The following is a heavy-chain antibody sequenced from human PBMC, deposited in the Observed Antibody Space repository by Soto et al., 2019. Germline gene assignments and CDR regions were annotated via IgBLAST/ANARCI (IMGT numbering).Heavy chain of an antibody. Sequence: QVRLVQSGAEVKKPGDSVRVSCEASGYTFTAYHIHWVRQAPGQGLEWMGWINPKFGDTGYAQDFQGRVSMTSDMSISPVYMELSRLTSDDTAIYYCARNMDYYYGRGSGNGHGVWGQGTTVTVFS. J-gene: IGHJ6*02. CDR1: GYTFTAYH. CDR3: ARNMDYYYGRGSGNGHGV. V-gene: IGHV1-2*02. CDR2: INPKFGDT. D-gene: IGHD3-10*02.